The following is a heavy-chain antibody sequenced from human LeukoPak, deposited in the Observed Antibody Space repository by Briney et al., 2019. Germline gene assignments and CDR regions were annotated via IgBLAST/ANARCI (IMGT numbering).Heavy chain of an antibody. CDR2: ISYDGSNK. CDR3: ARDFYGSGNFEGTSFDH. CDR1: GFAFNGHA. Sequence: PGGSLRLSCAVSGFAFNGHAMHWVRQAPGKGLEWVALISYDGSNKDYVDSVKGRFTISRDSSKNTLYLQMNSLRAEDTAVYFCARDFYGSGNFEGTSFDHWGXXXLVTVSS. J-gene: IGHJ4*01. D-gene: IGHD3-10*01. V-gene: IGHV3-30-3*01.